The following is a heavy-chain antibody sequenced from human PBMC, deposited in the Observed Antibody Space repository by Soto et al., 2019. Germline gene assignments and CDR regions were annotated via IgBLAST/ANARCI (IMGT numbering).Heavy chain of an antibody. D-gene: IGHD3-3*01. Sequence: PGGSLRLSCAASGFTFSSYAMSWVRQAPGKGLEWVSAISGSGGSTYYADSVKGRFTISKDNSKNTLYLQMNSLRAEDTAVYYCSKDAIWSGYSSFDYWGQGTLVTVSS. CDR2: ISGSGGST. V-gene: IGHV3-23*01. CDR3: SKDAIWSGYSSFDY. CDR1: GFTFSSYA. J-gene: IGHJ4*02.